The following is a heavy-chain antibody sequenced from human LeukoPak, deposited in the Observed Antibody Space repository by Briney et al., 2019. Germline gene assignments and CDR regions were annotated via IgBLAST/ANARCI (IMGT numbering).Heavy chain of an antibody. CDR3: ARGSYDFWSGYYFDY. V-gene: IGHV5-51*01. CDR2: FYPGDSDT. D-gene: IGHD3-3*01. CDR1: GYSFTSYW. Sequence: GESLKISCKGSGYSFTSYWIGWVRQMPGKGLEWMGIFYPGDSDTRYSPSFQGQVTISADKSISTAYLQWSSLKASDTAMYYCARGSYDFWSGYYFDYWGQGTLVTVSS. J-gene: IGHJ4*02.